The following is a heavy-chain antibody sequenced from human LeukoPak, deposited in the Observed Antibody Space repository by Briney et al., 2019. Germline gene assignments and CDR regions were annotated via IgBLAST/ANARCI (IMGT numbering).Heavy chain of an antibody. J-gene: IGHJ4*02. Sequence: ASAKVSCKASGYTFSDYYIHWVRQAPGQGLEWMGWINPNSGGTHYAQKFQGRVTMTRDTSISTAYMELSRLRSDDTAVYYCARVGWAAPRVHFDSWGQGTLLTVSS. V-gene: IGHV1-2*02. D-gene: IGHD6-25*01. CDR3: ARVGWAAPRVHFDS. CDR2: INPNSGGT. CDR1: GYTFSDYY.